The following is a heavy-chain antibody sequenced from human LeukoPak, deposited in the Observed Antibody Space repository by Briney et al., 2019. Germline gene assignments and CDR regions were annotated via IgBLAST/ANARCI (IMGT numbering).Heavy chain of an antibody. D-gene: IGHD2-15*01. V-gene: IGHV1-69*04. J-gene: IGHJ1*01. CDR3: ARGGSDAEYFQH. Sequence: SVKVSCKASGGTFSSYAISWVRQAPGQGLEWMGRIIPIFGLANYAQKFQGRVTITAAKSTSTAYMELSSLRSEDTAVYYCARGGSDAEYFQHWGQGTLVTVSS. CDR1: GGTFSSYA. CDR2: IIPIFGLA.